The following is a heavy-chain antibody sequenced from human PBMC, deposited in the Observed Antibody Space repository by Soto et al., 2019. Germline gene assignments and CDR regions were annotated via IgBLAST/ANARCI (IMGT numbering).Heavy chain of an antibody. CDR2: IKQDGSEK. J-gene: IGHJ6*03. Sequence: GGSLRLSCAASGFTFSSYWMSWVRQAPGKGLEWVANIKQDGSEKYYVDSVKGRFTISRDNAKNSLYLQMNSLRAEDTAVYYCARESKGWFGELFLGFHYYYYYYMDVWGKGTTVTVSS. D-gene: IGHD3-10*01. CDR3: ARESKGWFGELFLGFHYYYYYYMDV. V-gene: IGHV3-7*01. CDR1: GFTFSSYW.